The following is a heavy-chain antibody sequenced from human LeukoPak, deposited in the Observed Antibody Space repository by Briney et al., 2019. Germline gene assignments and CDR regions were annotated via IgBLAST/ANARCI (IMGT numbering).Heavy chain of an antibody. CDR2: ISGSGGST. CDR3: AKGGSGSYYGQTFDY. V-gene: IGHV3-23*01. J-gene: IGHJ4*02. CDR1: GFTASSNY. Sequence: GGSLRLSCAASGFTASSNYMSWVRQAPGKGLEWVSAISGSGGSTYYADSVKGRFTISRDNSKNTLYLQMNSLRAEDTAVYYCAKGGSGSYYGQTFDYWGQGTLVTVSS. D-gene: IGHD1-26*01.